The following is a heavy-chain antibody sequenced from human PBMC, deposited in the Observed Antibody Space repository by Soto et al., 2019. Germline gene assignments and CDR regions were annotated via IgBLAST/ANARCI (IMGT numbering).Heavy chain of an antibody. CDR1: GYTFTSYG. Sequence: QVQLVQSGAEVKKPGASVKVSCKASGYTFTSYGISWVRQAPGQGLEWMGWISAYNGNTNYAQKRQGRVTMTTDTSTSTAYMELRSLRSDDTAVYYCARDIVVVPAARRGYGMDVWGQGTTVTVSS. J-gene: IGHJ6*02. D-gene: IGHD2-2*01. V-gene: IGHV1-18*04. CDR3: ARDIVVVPAARRGYGMDV. CDR2: ISAYNGNT.